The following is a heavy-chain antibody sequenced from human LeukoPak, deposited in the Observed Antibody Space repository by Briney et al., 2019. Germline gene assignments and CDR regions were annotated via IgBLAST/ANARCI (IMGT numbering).Heavy chain of an antibody. CDR3: ANIAGYSSSSDSYYYYYMDV. J-gene: IGHJ6*03. V-gene: IGHV3-30*02. Sequence: GGSLRLSCAASGFTFSSYGMHWVRQAPGKGLEWVAFIRYDGSNKYYADSVKGRFTISRDNSKNTLYLQMNSLRAEDTAVYYCANIAGYSSSSDSYYYYYMDVWGKGTTVTVSS. CDR2: IRYDGSNK. D-gene: IGHD6-13*01. CDR1: GFTFSSYG.